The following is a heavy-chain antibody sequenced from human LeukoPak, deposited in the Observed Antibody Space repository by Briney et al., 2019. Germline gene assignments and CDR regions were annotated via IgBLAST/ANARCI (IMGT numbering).Heavy chain of an antibody. V-gene: IGHV3-53*01. CDR1: GFTVTSNY. J-gene: IGHJ4*02. Sequence: GGSLRLSCVASGFTVTSNYVTWVRQAPGKGLEWVSVIYTGGSPYYADSVKGRFAISRDISKNTVYLQMYSLRAEDTAVYYCARGAATGPTLGLDYWGQGTLVTASS. D-gene: IGHD6-13*01. CDR2: IYTGGSP. CDR3: ARGAATGPTLGLDY.